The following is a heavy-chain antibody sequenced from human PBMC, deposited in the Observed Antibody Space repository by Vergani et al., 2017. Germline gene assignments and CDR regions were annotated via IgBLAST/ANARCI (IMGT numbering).Heavy chain of an antibody. CDR1: GYTFTSYG. D-gene: IGHD2-15*01. CDR3: ARVPCSGGSCYSQNWFDP. Sequence: QVPLVQSGAAVKKPGASVKVSCTASGYTFTSYGISWVRQAPGQGLEWMGWISAYNGNTNYAQKLQGRVTMTTDTSTSTAYMELRSLRSDDTAVYYCARVPCSGGSCYSQNWFDPWGQGTLVTVSS. CDR2: ISAYNGNT. V-gene: IGHV1-18*01. J-gene: IGHJ5*02.